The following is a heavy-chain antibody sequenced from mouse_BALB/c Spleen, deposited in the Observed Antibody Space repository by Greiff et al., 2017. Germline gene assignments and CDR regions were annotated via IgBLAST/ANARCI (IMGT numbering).Heavy chain of an antibody. CDR3: ARDYRPYYYAMDY. CDR1: GYSITSDYA. CDR2: ISYSGST. D-gene: IGHD2-14*01. Sequence: DVQLQESGPGLVKPSQSLSLTCTVTGYSITSDYAWNWIRQFPGNKLEWMGYISYSGSTSYNPSLKSRISITRDTSKNQFFLQLNSVTTEDTATYYCARDYRPYYYAMDYWGQGTSVTVSS. J-gene: IGHJ4*01. V-gene: IGHV3-2*02.